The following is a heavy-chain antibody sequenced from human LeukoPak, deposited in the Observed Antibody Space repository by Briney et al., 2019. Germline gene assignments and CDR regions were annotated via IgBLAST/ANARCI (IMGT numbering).Heavy chain of an antibody. J-gene: IGHJ4*02. CDR1: GGSFSGYY. Sequence: SETLSLTCAVYGGSFSGYYWSWIRQPPGKGLEWIGEINHSGSTNYNPSLKSRVTISVDTSKNQFSLKLSSVTAADTAVYYCASTEGEQWPVINWGQGTLVTVSS. CDR3: ASTEGEQWPVIN. CDR2: INHSGST. D-gene: IGHD6-19*01. V-gene: IGHV4-34*01.